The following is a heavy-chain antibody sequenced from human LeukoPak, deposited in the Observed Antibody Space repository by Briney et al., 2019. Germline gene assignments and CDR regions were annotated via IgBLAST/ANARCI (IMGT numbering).Heavy chain of an antibody. D-gene: IGHD3-22*01. J-gene: IGHJ4*02. Sequence: ASVKVSCKASGYTFTDYYMHWVRQAPGQRLEWMGWISAYNGNTNYAQKLQGRVTMTTDTSTSTAYMELRSLRSDDTAVYYCARAKRQYYYDSSGYYPTSDFDYWGQGTLVTVSS. CDR2: ISAYNGNT. CDR3: ARAKRQYYYDSSGYYPTSDFDY. V-gene: IGHV1-18*04. CDR1: GYTFTDYY.